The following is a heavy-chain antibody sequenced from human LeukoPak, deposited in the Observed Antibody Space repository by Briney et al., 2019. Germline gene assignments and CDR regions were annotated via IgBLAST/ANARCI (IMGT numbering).Heavy chain of an antibody. J-gene: IGHJ4*02. CDR3: PKVPRSLIVGAIYFDY. CDR2: ISGSGGST. D-gene: IGHD1-26*01. CDR1: GFTFSSYA. Sequence: GGSLRLSCAASGFTFSSYAMSWVRQAAGKGLEWVSAISGSGGSTYYADSVKGRFTISRDNSKNTLYLQMNSLRAEDTAVYSCPKVPRSLIVGAIYFDYWGQGTLVTVSS. V-gene: IGHV3-23*01.